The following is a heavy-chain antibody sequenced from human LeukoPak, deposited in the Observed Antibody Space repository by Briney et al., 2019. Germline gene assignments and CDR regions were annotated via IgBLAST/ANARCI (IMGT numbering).Heavy chain of an antibody. J-gene: IGHJ4*02. Sequence: SETLSLTCTVSGDSISSSSYYWGWIRQPPGKGLEWIGSIYYSGSTYYNPSLKSRVTISVDTSKNQFSLKLSSVTAADTAVYYCARQGGTYYFFDYWGQGTLVTVSS. CDR3: ARQGGTYYFFDY. CDR2: IYYSGST. D-gene: IGHD1-26*01. CDR1: GDSISSSSYY. V-gene: IGHV4-39*01.